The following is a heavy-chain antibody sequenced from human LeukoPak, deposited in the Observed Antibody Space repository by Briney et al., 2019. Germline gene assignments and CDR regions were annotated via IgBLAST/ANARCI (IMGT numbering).Heavy chain of an antibody. Sequence: PGRSLRLSCAASGFTFTSDSMNWVRQAPGKGLDWVSSISSISIYINYADSVKGRFTISRDNAKNSLYLQMNSLRAEDTAVYYCASLEDIVVVPAAHSDAFDIWGQGTMVTVSS. V-gene: IGHV3-21*01. CDR3: ASLEDIVVVPAAHSDAFDI. CDR2: ISSISIYI. CDR1: GFTFTSDS. J-gene: IGHJ3*02. D-gene: IGHD2-2*01.